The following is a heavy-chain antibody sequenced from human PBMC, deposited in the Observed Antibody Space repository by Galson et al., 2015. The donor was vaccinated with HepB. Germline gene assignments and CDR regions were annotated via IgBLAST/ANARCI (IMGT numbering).Heavy chain of an antibody. CDR3: AKGGGSSWVPGYFDY. V-gene: IGHV3-23*01. D-gene: IGHD6-13*01. CDR2: ISGSGGST. Sequence: SLRLSCAASGFTFSSYAMSWVRQAPGKGLEWVSAISGSGGSTYYADSVKGRFTISRDNSKNTLYLQMNSLRAEDTAVYYCAKGGGSSWVPGYFDYWGQGTLVTVSS. J-gene: IGHJ4*02. CDR1: GFTFSSYA.